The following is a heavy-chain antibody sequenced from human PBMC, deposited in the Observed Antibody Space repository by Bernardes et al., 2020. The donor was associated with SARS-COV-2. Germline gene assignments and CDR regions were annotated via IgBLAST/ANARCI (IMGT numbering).Heavy chain of an antibody. CDR2: ISSSSSYI. Sequence: GGSLRLSCAASGFTFSSYSMNWVRQAPGKGLEWVSSISSSSSYIYYADSVKGRFTISRDNAKNSLYLQMNSLRAEDTAVYYCARDRSLYGDYGDYWGQGTLVTVSS. CDR3: ARDRSLYGDYGDY. J-gene: IGHJ4*02. V-gene: IGHV3-21*01. D-gene: IGHD4-17*01. CDR1: GFTFSSYS.